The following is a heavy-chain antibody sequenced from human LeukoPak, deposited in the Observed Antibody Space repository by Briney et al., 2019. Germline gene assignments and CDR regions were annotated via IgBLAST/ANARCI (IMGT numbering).Heavy chain of an antibody. V-gene: IGHV4-61*01. CDR3: ARMYYYGSGSYYTLIDY. J-gene: IGHJ4*02. CDR2: ICYSGST. Sequence: PSETLSLTCTVSGGSVSSGSYYWSWIRQPPVKGLEWFGYICYSGSTNYNPSLKSRVSISVDTSKSQCSLKLSSVTAADTAVYYCARMYYYGSGSYYTLIDYWGQGTLVTVSS. D-gene: IGHD3-10*01. CDR1: GGSVSSGSYY.